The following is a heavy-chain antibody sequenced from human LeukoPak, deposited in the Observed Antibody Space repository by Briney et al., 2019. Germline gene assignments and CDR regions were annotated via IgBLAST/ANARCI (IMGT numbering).Heavy chain of an antibody. CDR3: ARQSTYDFWSGYYRGDPNWFDP. J-gene: IGHJ5*02. CDR2: IYHSGST. Sequence: SETLSLTCAVSGYSISSGYYWGWIRQPPGKGLEWIGSIYHSGSTYYNPSLKSRVTISVDTSENQFSLKLSSVTAADTAVYYCARQSTYDFWSGYYRGDPNWFDPWGQGTLVTVSS. V-gene: IGHV4-38-2*01. CDR1: GYSISSGYY. D-gene: IGHD3-3*01.